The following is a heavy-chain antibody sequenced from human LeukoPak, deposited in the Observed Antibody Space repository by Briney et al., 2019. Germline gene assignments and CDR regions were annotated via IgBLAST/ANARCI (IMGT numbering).Heavy chain of an antibody. D-gene: IGHD1-26*01. CDR1: GYTFTGYY. J-gene: IGHJ4*02. Sequence: ASVKVSCKAFGYTFTGYYMHWVRQAPGQEIEWMGWINPKNGGTDFAQKFQGRFSMTRDTSISTAYMELSGLRSDDTAVYFCVPAPGGGPYYFDYWGQGTLVTVSS. CDR2: INPKNGGT. CDR3: VPAPGGGPYYFDY. V-gene: IGHV1-2*02.